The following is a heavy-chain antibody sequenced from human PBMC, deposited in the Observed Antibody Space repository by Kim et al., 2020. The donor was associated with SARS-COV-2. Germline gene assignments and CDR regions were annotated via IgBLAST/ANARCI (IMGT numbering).Heavy chain of an antibody. J-gene: IGHJ4*02. V-gene: IGHV3-43*01. CDR2: ST. Sequence: STYYADSVKGRFTISRDNSKNSLYLQMNSLRTEDTALYYCAKDSSGYLDYWGQGTLVTVSS. D-gene: IGHD3-22*01. CDR3: AKDSSGYLDY.